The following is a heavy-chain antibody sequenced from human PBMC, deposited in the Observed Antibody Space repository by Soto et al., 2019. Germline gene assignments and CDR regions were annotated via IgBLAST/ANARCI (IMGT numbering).Heavy chain of an antibody. CDR3: AGPKGMGVAFDV. D-gene: IGHD1-20*01. Sequence: GGSLRLSCAASGFTFSSFEMNWVRQAPGKGLEWISYISSSGGTFFYSDSVKGRFTISRDNAKNSLYLQMNTLRAEDTAVYYRAGPKGMGVAFDVWGQGTMVTVSS. J-gene: IGHJ3*01. CDR1: GFTFSSFE. CDR2: ISSSGGTF. V-gene: IGHV3-48*03.